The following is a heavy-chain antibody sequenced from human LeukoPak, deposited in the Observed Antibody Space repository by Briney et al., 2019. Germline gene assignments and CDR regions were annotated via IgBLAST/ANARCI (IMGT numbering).Heavy chain of an antibody. Sequence: GGSLRLSCAGSGFTVSSNYMSWVRQAPGKGLEWVSIIYTSGGTYYADFVKGRFTISRDNSKNTLYLQMNSLRAEDTAVYYCARGGGNTRFDYWGQGTLVTVSS. CDR1: GFTVSSNY. CDR3: ARGGGNTRFDY. V-gene: IGHV3-53*01. J-gene: IGHJ4*02. D-gene: IGHD3-10*01. CDR2: IYTSGGT.